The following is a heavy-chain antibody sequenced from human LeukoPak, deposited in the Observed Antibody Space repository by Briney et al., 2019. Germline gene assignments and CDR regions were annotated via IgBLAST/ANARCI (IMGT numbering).Heavy chain of an antibody. D-gene: IGHD6-19*01. J-gene: IGHJ4*02. CDR3: ARILDSAWGELGY. CDR2: ILEDGSNK. CDR1: GFTFSNYI. V-gene: IGHV3-30*04. Sequence: GGSLRLSCAASGFTFSNYIMHWVRQAPGKGLDWVAVILEDGSNKYYADSVKGRFTVSRDNSKNTLYLQMNSLRAEDTAVYYCARILDSAWGELGYWGQGTPVTVSS.